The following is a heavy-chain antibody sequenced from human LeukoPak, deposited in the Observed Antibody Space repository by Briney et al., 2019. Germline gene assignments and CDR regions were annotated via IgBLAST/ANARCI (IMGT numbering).Heavy chain of an antibody. D-gene: IGHD3-22*01. V-gene: IGHV1-2*02. Sequence: ASVKVSCKASAFTFTDYYMHWVRQAPGQGLEWMGYINCNSGGTNYAQKFQGRVTMTRDTSISTAYMELSWLRSDDTAVFYSARAKGTSYYDNSGYGAFDIWGQGTMVTVSS. CDR2: INCNSGGT. CDR1: AFTFTDYY. CDR3: ARAKGTSYYDNSGYGAFDI. J-gene: IGHJ3*02.